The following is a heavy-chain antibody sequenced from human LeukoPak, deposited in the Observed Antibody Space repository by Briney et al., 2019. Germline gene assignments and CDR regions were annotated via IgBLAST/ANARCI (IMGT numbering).Heavy chain of an antibody. CDR1: GDSVSSNNAA. J-gene: IGHJ4*02. CDR3: VRDQELFDY. D-gene: IGHD1-7*01. Sequence: SQTLSLTFALSGDSVSSNNAAWTWIRQSPSRGLEWLGRTYYRSKWYYDYGVSVKSRITIIPDTSKNQFSLHLNSVTPEDTALYYCVRDQELFDYWGQGTLVTVSS. V-gene: IGHV6-1*01. CDR2: TYYRSKWYY.